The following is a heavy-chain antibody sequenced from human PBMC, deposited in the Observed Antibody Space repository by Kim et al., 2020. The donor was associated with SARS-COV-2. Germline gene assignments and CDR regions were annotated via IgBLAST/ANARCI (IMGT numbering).Heavy chain of an antibody. CDR1: GYTLTELS. V-gene: IGHV1-24*01. CDR3: ATGVAVAGTPEAYYYYYGMDV. J-gene: IGHJ6*02. D-gene: IGHD6-19*01. CDR2: FDPEDGET. Sequence: ASVKVSCKVSGYTLTELSMHWVRQAPGKGLEWMGGFDPEDGETIYAQKFQGRVTMTEDTSTDTAYMELSSLRSEDTAVYYCATGVAVAGTPEAYYYYYGMDVWGQRTTVTVSS.